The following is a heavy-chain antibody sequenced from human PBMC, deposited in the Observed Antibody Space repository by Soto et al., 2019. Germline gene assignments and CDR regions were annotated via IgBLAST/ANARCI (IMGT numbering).Heavy chain of an antibody. D-gene: IGHD3-16*02. CDR3: ARGRRGYIWGSYRFPKINAFDI. CDR2: MNPNSGNT. CDR1: GYTFTSYD. V-gene: IGHV1-8*01. Sequence: ASVKVSCKASGYTFTSYDINWVRQATGQGLEWMGWMNPNSGNTGYAQKFQGRVTMTRNTSISTAYMELSSLRSEDTAVYYCARGRRGYIWGSYRFPKINAFDIWGQGTMVTVS. J-gene: IGHJ3*02.